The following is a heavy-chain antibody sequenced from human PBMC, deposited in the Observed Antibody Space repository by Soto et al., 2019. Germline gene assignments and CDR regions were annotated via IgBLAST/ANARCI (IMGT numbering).Heavy chain of an antibody. CDR2: IYYNGDS. V-gene: IGHV4-59*01. CDR1: GDSISPYY. Sequence: QMQLQESGPGLVKPSETLSLTCTVSGDSISPYYWSWIRQPPGKGLEWIGYIYYNGDSNYNPSLKSRVTMSEDTSKNQSSLKLTSVTAADTAVYFCARYRRGRGGYYLDYWGQGRLVTVSS. J-gene: IGHJ4*02. D-gene: IGHD3-10*01. CDR3: ARYRRGRGGYYLDY.